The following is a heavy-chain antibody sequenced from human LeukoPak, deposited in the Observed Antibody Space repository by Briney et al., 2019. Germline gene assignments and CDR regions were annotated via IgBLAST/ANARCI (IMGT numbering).Heavy chain of an antibody. CDR3: ARDLAMVRGAAYYYMDV. V-gene: IGHV1-2*02. D-gene: IGHD3-10*01. Sequence: GASVKVSCKASGYTFTGYYMHWVRQAPGQGLEWMGWINPNSGGTNYAQKFQGRVTMTSDTSISTAYMELSKLRSDDTAVYYCARDLAMVRGAAYYYMDVWGKGTTVTVSS. CDR1: GYTFTGYY. J-gene: IGHJ6*03. CDR2: INPNSGGT.